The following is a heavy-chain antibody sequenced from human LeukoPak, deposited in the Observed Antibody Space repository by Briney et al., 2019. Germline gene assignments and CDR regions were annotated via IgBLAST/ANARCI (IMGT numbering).Heavy chain of an antibody. CDR3: ARGSRLVLWDARAFDI. CDR2: IYPGGSDT. D-gene: IGHD6-13*01. V-gene: IGHV5-51*01. CDR1: GYSFTSYW. Sequence: GESLKISCKGSGYSFTSYWIGWVRQMPGKGLEWMGIIYPGGSDTRYSPSFQGQVTISADKSISTAYLQWSSLKASDTAMYYCARGSRLVLWDARAFDIWGQGTMVTVSS. J-gene: IGHJ3*02.